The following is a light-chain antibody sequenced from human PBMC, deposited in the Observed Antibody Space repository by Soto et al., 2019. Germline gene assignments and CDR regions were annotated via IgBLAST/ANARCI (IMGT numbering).Light chain of an antibody. J-gene: IGLJ1*01. CDR3: SSYTSSSNSYV. CDR1: RSDVGGYNY. V-gene: IGLV2-14*01. Sequence: QSALNQPAPMSGAPGQSITISCTGTRSDVGGYNYVSWYQQHPGKAPKLMIYDVSNRPSGVSNRFSGSKSGNTASLTISGLQAEDEADYYCSSYTSSSNSYVFGTGTKVTVL. CDR2: DVS.